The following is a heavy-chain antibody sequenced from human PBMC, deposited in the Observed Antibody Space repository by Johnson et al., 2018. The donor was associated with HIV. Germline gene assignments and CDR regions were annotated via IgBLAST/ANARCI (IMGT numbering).Heavy chain of an antibody. D-gene: IGHD3-16*01. V-gene: IGHV3-66*02. CDR3: ARLGLDLLVKAPLSVVFDAFDI. CDR1: GFTVSSNY. CDR2: IYSGGST. Sequence: VQLVESGGGLVQPGGSLRLSCAASGFTVSSNYMSWVRQAPGKGLEWVSVIYSGGSTYDTDSVKGRFTISRDNSKNTLYLQMNSLRAEDTAVYYCARLGLDLLVKAPLSVVFDAFDIWGQGTMVTVSS. J-gene: IGHJ3*02.